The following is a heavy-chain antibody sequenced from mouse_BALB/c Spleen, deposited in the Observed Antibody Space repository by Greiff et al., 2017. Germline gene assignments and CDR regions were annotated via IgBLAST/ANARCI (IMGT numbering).Heavy chain of an antibody. Sequence: VQRVESGPGLVAPSQSLSITCTVSGFSLTSYGVHWVRQPPGKGLEWLGVIWAGGSTNYNSALMSRLSISKDNSKSQVFLKMNSLQTDDTAMYYCARDQAARATRAMDYWGQGTSVTVSS. V-gene: IGHV2-9*02. D-gene: IGHD3-1*01. CDR1: GFSLTSYG. CDR2: IWAGGST. J-gene: IGHJ4*01. CDR3: ARDQAARATRAMDY.